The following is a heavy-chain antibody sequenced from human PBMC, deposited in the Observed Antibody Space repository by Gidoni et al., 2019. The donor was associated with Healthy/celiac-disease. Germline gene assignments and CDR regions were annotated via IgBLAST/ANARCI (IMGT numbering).Heavy chain of an antibody. CDR1: GGSISSGSYY. V-gene: IGHV4-61*02. Sequence: QVQLQESGPGLVKPSQTLSLTCTDPGGSISSGSYYWGWIRQPAGKGLGWIGRIYTSGSTNYNPSLKSRVTISVDTSKNQFSLKLSSVTAADTAVYYCAREFRGGAPNWGQGTLVTVSS. CDR2: IYTSGST. D-gene: IGHD2-15*01. CDR3: AREFRGGAPN. J-gene: IGHJ4*02.